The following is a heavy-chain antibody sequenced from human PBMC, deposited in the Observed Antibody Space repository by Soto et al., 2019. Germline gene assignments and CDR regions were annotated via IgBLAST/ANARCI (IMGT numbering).Heavy chain of an antibody. CDR1: GGSITRGGYY. V-gene: IGHV4-31*03. Sequence: QVQLQESGPGLVKPSETLSLTCTVSGGSITRGGYYWSWSRQHPGKGLEWIGYIYNSGTTYYNPSLKSRVTISVDTSKNQFSLKLTSVTAADTAVYYCARDPAPWGRGTLVTVSS. CDR3: ARDPAP. CDR2: IYNSGTT. J-gene: IGHJ5*02.